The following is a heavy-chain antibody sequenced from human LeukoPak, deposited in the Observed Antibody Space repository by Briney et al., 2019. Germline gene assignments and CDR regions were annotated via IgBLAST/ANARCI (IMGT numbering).Heavy chain of an antibody. J-gene: IGHJ3*02. Sequence: SETLSLTYTVSGGSISSYYWSWIRQPPGKGLEWIGYIYYSGSTNYNPSLKSRVTISVDTSKNQFSLKLSSVTAADTAVYYCARDPHYYDSSGYPTPYAFDIWGQGTMVTVSS. CDR1: GGSISSYY. D-gene: IGHD3-22*01. V-gene: IGHV4-59*01. CDR2: IYYSGST. CDR3: ARDPHYYDSSGYPTPYAFDI.